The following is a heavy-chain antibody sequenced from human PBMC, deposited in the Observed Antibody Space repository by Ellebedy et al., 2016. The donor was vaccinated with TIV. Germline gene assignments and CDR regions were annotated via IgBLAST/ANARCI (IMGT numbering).Heavy chain of an antibody. CDR3: ARPRGITIFERILYFDL. CDR1: GFTFNSYG. Sequence: GESLKISCAASGFTFNSYGMTWVRQAPGKGLEWVAVISYAGNNEDYADSVKGRFTPYRDNSQNTLFLQMDSLRVEDTDVYYCARPRGITIFERILYFDLWGRGTLVTVSS. J-gene: IGHJ2*01. D-gene: IGHD3-3*01. CDR2: ISYAGNNE. V-gene: IGHV3-30*03.